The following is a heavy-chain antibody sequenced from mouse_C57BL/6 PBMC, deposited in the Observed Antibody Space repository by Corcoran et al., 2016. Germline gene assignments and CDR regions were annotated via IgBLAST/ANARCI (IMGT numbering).Heavy chain of an antibody. CDR2: INPNNGGT. Sequence: EVQLQQSGPELVKPGASVKISCKASGYTFTDYYMNWVKQSHGKSLEWIGDINPNNGGTSYNQKFKGKATFTVDKSSSTAYMELRSLTSEDSAVYYCGRWSNWYYFDYWGQGTTLTVSS. V-gene: IGHV1-26*01. D-gene: IGHD2-5*01. CDR3: GRWSNWYYFDY. CDR1: GYTFTDYY. J-gene: IGHJ2*01.